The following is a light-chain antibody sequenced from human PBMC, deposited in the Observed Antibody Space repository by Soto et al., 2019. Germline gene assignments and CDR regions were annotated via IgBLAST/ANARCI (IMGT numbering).Light chain of an antibody. Sequence: DIQMTQSPSSLSASVGDRVTITCRASQSISSYLNWYQQKPWKGPKVLIYAASSLQSGVPSRFSGSGSGTAFTLTISSLQPEDFATYYCQQTYSTPPITFGQGTRLEIK. CDR2: AAS. CDR1: QSISSY. V-gene: IGKV1-39*01. CDR3: QQTYSTPPIT. J-gene: IGKJ5*01.